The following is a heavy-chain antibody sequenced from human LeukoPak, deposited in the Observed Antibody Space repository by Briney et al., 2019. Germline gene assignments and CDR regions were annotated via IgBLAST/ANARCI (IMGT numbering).Heavy chain of an antibody. J-gene: IGHJ4*02. D-gene: IGHD5-12*01. V-gene: IGHV4-39*01. CDR1: GGSISSSTYY. CDR3: ARHVGYTPFDY. CDR2: IYYSRST. Sequence: SETLSLTCTVSGGSISSSTYYWGWISQPPGKGLEWIGSIYYSRSTYYNPSLKSRVTISVGTSKTQFSLRLSSVTAADTAVYYCARHVGYTPFDYWGQGTLVTVSS.